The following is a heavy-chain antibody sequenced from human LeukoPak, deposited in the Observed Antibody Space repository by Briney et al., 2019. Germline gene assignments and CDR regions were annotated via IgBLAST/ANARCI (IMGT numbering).Heavy chain of an antibody. CDR1: GFPFSIYA. CDR2: ISADGRNT. J-gene: IGHJ4*02. Sequence: GGSLRLSSAASGFPFSIYAMSCVRLPPGKGLEWVSTISADGRNTYYADSVKGRFTISRDISKSTVYLQMNSLRAEDTAIYYCARVWFGEFKVDYWGQGSLVTVSS. V-gene: IGHV3-23*01. CDR3: ARVWFGEFKVDY. D-gene: IGHD3-10*01.